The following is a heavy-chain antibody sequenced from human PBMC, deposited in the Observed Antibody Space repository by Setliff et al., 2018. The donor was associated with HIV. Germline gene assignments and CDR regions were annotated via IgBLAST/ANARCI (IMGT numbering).Heavy chain of an antibody. D-gene: IGHD3-22*01. J-gene: IGHJ3*02. CDR2: ISSSGSTI. CDR3: AKVTYYYDSSGPDPLDAFDI. V-gene: IGHV3-11*04. Sequence: GGSLRLSCAASGFTFSDYYMSWIRQAPGKGLEWVSYISSSGSTIYYADSVKGRFTISRDNAKNSLYLQMNSLRAEDTAVYYCAKVTYYYDSSGPDPLDAFDIWGQGTMVTVSS. CDR1: GFTFSDYY.